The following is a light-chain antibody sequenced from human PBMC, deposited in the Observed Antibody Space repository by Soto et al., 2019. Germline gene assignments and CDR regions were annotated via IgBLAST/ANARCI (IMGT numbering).Light chain of an antibody. CDR3: NSYTSSSVV. V-gene: IGLV2-14*01. Sequence: QSALTQPASVSGSPGQSITISCTGTSSDVGGYNYVSWYQQHPGNAPKLMIYEVSNRPSGVSNRFSGSKSGNTASLTISGLQAEDEADYYCNSYTSSSVVFGGGTKLTV. CDR2: EVS. CDR1: SSDVGGYNY. J-gene: IGLJ2*01.